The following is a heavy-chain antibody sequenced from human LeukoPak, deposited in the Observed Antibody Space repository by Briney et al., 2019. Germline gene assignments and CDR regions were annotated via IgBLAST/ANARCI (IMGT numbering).Heavy chain of an antibody. CDR1: GYTFTSYG. Sequence: GASVKVSCKASGYTFTSYGISWVRQAPGQGLEWMGWISACNGNTNYAQKLQGRVTMTRDMSTSTVYMELSSLRSEDTAVYYCARAAAAYWGQGTLVTVSS. CDR3: ARAAAAY. J-gene: IGHJ4*02. D-gene: IGHD2-2*01. V-gene: IGHV1-18*01. CDR2: ISACNGNT.